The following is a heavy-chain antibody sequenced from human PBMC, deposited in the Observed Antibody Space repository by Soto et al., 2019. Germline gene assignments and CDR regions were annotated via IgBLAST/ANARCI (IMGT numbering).Heavy chain of an antibody. D-gene: IGHD4-17*01. CDR3: ARAPDYGDYHYYYMDV. J-gene: IGHJ6*03. CDR1: GYTFTSYD. V-gene: IGHV1-8*01. Sequence: QVQLVQSGAEVKKPGASVKVSCKASGYTFTSYDINWVRQATGQGLEWMGWMNPNSGNTGYAQKFQGRVTMTRNTSISTAYMELSSLRSEDTAVYYCARAPDYGDYHYYYMDVWGKGTTVTVSS. CDR2: MNPNSGNT.